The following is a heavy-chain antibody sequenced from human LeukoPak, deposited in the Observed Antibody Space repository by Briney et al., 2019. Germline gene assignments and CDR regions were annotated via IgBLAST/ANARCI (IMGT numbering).Heavy chain of an antibody. CDR1: GDSVSSHSAA. CDR2: TYYRSKWYN. Sequence: SQTLSLTCAISGDSVSSHSAAWNWIRESPSRGLEWLGRTYYRSKWYNDYAVSVKSRITINPDTSRNQFSLHLSSVTPEDTAVYYCAKDLPRPRGFDPWGQGTLVTVSS. CDR3: AKDLPRPRGFDP. V-gene: IGHV6-1*01. J-gene: IGHJ5*02.